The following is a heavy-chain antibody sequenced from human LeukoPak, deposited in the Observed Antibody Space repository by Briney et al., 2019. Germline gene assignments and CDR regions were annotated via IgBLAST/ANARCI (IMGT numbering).Heavy chain of an antibody. CDR3: ARGVEREASGRDI. Sequence: PGGSLRLSCAASGFTFSSYSMNWVRQAPGKGLEWVSYISSSSSTIYYADSVKGRFTISRDNSKNTLYLQMNSLRAENTAVYYCARGVEREASGRDIWGQGTMVTVSS. V-gene: IGHV3-48*01. CDR1: GFTFSSYS. J-gene: IGHJ3*02. CDR2: ISSSSSTI.